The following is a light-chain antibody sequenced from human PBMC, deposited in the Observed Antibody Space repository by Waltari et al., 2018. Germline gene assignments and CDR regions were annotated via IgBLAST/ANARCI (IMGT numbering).Light chain of an antibody. CDR2: PVI. J-gene: IGLJ2*01. CDR3: SSYTATSNGLARV. Sequence: QSALTQPASVSGSPGQSITISCTGTGSHLGAYNYVPWSQQPPAKAPNLVIFPVIGRPPGVSPRFSGSKSAYTASLTISGLQAEDEADYYCSSYTATSNGLARVFGGGTKLTVL. CDR1: GSHLGAYNY. V-gene: IGLV2-14*01.